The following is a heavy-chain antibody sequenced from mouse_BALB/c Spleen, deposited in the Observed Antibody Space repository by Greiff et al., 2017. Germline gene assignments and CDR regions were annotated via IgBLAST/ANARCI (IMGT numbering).Heavy chain of an antibody. J-gene: IGHJ4*01. D-gene: IGHD2-14*01. CDR1: GFSLTSYG. CDR3: ARDYRYGYAMDY. Sequence: QVQLQQSGPDLVAPSQSLSITCTVSGFSLTSYGVHWVRQPPGKGLEWLVVIWSDGSTTYNSALKSRLSISKDNSKSQVFLKMNSLQTDDTAMYYCARDYRYGYAMDYWGQGTSVTVSS. CDR2: IWSDGST. V-gene: IGHV2-6-2*01.